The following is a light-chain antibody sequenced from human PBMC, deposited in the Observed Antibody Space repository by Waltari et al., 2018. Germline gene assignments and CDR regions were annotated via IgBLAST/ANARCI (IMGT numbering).Light chain of an antibody. CDR1: QSVLYSSNNKNY. CDR3: QQYYSTPP. V-gene: IGKV4-1*01. J-gene: IGKJ4*01. Sequence: DIVMTQSPDSLAVSLGERATINCKSSQSVLYSSNNKNYLAWYQQKPGQPPKLLIYWASTRESGVPDRFSGSGSGTDFTITISSLQAEDVAVYYCQQYYSTPPFGGGTKVEIK. CDR2: WAS.